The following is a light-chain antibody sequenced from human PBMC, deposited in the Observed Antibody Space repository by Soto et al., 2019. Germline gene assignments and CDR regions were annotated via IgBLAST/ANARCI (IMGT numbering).Light chain of an antibody. V-gene: IGLV2-14*03. J-gene: IGLJ1*01. CDR1: SSDVGGYNF. Sequence: QSVLTQPASVYGSPGHSITISCTGASSDVGGYNFVSWYQHHPGKAPKVMIYDVSNRPSGVSNRFSGSKSGNTASLTISGLQAEDEADYYCDSYTSNGLYVFGTGTKVTVL. CDR2: DVS. CDR3: DSYTSNGLYV.